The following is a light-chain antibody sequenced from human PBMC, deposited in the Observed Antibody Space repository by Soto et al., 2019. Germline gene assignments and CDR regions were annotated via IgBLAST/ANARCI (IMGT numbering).Light chain of an antibody. Sequence: QSVLTQPPSVSGAPGQKVTISCTGSSYNIGAGYDVHWYQQLPGTAPKLLIYGNSNRPSGVPDRLSGSKSGTSASLAITGLQFEDEADYYCQSYDSSRSAAVFGGGTKLTVL. V-gene: IGLV1-40*01. CDR3: QSYDSSRSAAV. CDR2: GNS. CDR1: SYNIGAGYD. J-gene: IGLJ2*01.